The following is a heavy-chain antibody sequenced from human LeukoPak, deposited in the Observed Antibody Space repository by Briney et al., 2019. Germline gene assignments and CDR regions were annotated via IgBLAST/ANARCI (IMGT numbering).Heavy chain of an antibody. CDR1: GGTFSRHT. CDR2: IIPIFGTA. J-gene: IGHJ4*02. D-gene: IGHD3-16*02. Sequence: GASVKVSCKASGGTFSRHTISWVRQAPGQGLEWMGGIIPIFGTANYAQKFQGRVTITADESTSTAYMELSSLRSEDTAVYYCARSYYDYVWGSYPPGDYWGQGTLVTVSS. CDR3: ARSYYDYVWGSYPPGDY. V-gene: IGHV1-69*13.